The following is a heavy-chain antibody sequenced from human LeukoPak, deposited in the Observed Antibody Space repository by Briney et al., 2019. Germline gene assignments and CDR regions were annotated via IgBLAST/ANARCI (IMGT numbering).Heavy chain of an antibody. Sequence: GGSLRLSCAASGFTVSSNYMSWVRQAPGKGLEWVSVIYSGGSTYHADSVKGRFTISRDNSKNTLYLQMNSLRAEDTAVYYCARGIGYCSGGSCYGYWGQGTLVTVSS. CDR1: GFTVSSNY. CDR3: ARGIGYCSGGSCYGY. V-gene: IGHV3-53*01. CDR2: IYSGGST. D-gene: IGHD2-15*01. J-gene: IGHJ4*02.